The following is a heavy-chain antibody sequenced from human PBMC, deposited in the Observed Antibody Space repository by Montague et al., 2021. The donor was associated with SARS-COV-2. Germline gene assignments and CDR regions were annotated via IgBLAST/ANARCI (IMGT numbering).Heavy chain of an antibody. CDR1: GFTFSSYA. J-gene: IGHJ4*02. CDR3: ASPRGPSYYDILTGSAFDY. D-gene: IGHD3-9*01. V-gene: IGHV3-30-3*01. Sequence: LSCAASGFTFSSYAMHWVRQAPGKGLEWVAVISYDGSNKYYADSVKGRFTISRDNSKNTLYLQMNSLRAEDTAVYYCASPRGPSYYDILTGSAFDYWGQGTLVTVSS. CDR2: ISYDGSNK.